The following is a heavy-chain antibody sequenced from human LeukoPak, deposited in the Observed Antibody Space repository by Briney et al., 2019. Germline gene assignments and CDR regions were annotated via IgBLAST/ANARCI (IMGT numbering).Heavy chain of an antibody. CDR1: GFTFSNAW. D-gene: IGHD3-16*01. Sequence: GGSLRLSCAASGFTFSNAWMNWVRQAPGRGLEWVANIDQSGGRNNYVDSVKGRFTISRDDAKNSLFLEMSSLRADDTAVYFCARDVEGGTFDIWGQGTTVTVSS. J-gene: IGHJ3*02. V-gene: IGHV3-7*05. CDR2: IDQSGGRN. CDR3: ARDVEGGTFDI.